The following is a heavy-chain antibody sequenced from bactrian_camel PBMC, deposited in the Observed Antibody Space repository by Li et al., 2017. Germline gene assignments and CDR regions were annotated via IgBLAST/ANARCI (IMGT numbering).Heavy chain of an antibody. D-gene: IGHD2*01. CDR2: IYTVSRNT. CDR3: AAGRRQVVAGTGTAYCSRKDYDFNY. Sequence: VQLVESGGASVPAGGSLTLSCVASGFTCNMAWFRQEPGKEREAVASIYTVSRNTYYPDYADSVKGRFTVSQDYAKNTVYLQMNSLTPEDTAMYYCAAGRRQVVAGTGTAYCSRKDYDFNYWGQGTQVTVS. J-gene: IGHJ4*01. CDR1: GFTCN. V-gene: IGHV3S40*01.